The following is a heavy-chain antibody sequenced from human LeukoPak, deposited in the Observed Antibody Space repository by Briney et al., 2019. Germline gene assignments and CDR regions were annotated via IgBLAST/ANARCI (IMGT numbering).Heavy chain of an antibody. CDR2: VSYDGGNK. J-gene: IGHJ4*02. CDR3: AKDRVLRDDGWVFDY. D-gene: IGHD5-24*01. CDR1: GFTFSNYG. Sequence: GRSLRLSCAASGFTFSNYGVHWVRQAPGKGLEWVAVVSYDGGNKYYADSVKGRFSISRDNSRNTVYLEMNSLRDEDTAVYYCAKDRVLRDDGWVFDYWGQGTLVTVSS. V-gene: IGHV3-30*18.